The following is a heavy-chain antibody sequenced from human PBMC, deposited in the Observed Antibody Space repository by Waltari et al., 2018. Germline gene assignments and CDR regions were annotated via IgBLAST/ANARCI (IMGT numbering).Heavy chain of an antibody. V-gene: IGHV3-30*02. D-gene: IGHD6-19*01. CDR1: GFDFSYYG. CDR2: IRHDRSSE. J-gene: IGHJ4*02. CDR3: AKDIRNGWYADY. Sequence: QVQLVESGVGVVRPGGSLRLSGVASGFDFSYYGMHGLRQAPGKGLEWVAFIRHDRSSEYYGESVKGRFIISTENFKNTLYLQMNSLRIEDTGIYYCAKDIRNGWYADYLGQGTLVTVSS.